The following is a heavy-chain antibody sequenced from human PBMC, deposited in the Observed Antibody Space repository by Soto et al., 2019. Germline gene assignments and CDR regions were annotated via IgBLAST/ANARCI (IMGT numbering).Heavy chain of an antibody. CDR1: GGSISSGDYY. CDR3: ASLPAREYSYDSSGYYSGNY. V-gene: IGHV4-30-4*01. D-gene: IGHD3-22*01. Sequence: QVQLQESGPGLVKPSQTLSLTCTVSGGSISSGDYYWSWIRQPPGKSLEWIGYIDYSGSTYYNPSLKSRVTVSVDPSRNQFSLKLSSVTASDTAVYYCASLPAREYSYDSSGYYSGNYWGPGTLVTVSS. J-gene: IGHJ4*02. CDR2: IDYSGST.